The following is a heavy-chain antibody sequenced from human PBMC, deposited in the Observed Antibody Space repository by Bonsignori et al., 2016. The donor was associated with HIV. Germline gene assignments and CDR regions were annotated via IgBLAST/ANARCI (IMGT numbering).Heavy chain of an antibody. CDR1: GYTFTGYY. V-gene: IGHV1-2*02. J-gene: IGHJ4*02. D-gene: IGHD6-13*01. CDR2: INPNSGGT. CDR3: ARDLAPDSNPMD. Sequence: ASVKVSCKASGYTFTGYYMHWVRQAPGQGLEWMGWINPNSGGTNYAQKFQGRVTMTRDTSISTAYMELSRLRSDDTAVYYCARDLAPDSNPMDWGQGTLVTVSS.